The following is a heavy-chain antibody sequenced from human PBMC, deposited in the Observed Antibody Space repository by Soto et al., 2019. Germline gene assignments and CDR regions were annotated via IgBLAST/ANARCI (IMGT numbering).Heavy chain of an antibody. V-gene: IGHV3-23*01. CDR2: ISGSGGST. CDR3: AKDPRYCSGGSCPTGGYFDY. Sequence: EVQLLESGGGLVQPGGSLRLSCAASGFTFSSYAMSWVRQAPGKGLEWVSAISGSGGSTYYADSVKGRFTISRDNSKNTLYMQMNSRRAEDTAVYYCAKDPRYCSGGSCPTGGYFDYWGQGTLVTVSS. D-gene: IGHD2-15*01. CDR1: GFTFSSYA. J-gene: IGHJ4*02.